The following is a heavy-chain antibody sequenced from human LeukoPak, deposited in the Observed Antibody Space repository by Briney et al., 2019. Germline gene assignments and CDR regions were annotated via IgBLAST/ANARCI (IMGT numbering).Heavy chain of an antibody. CDR1: GFTFSSYS. CDR2: ISSSSYI. V-gene: IGHV3-21*01. Sequence: GSLRLSCAASGFTFSSYSMNWVRQAPGKGLEWVSSISSSSYIYYADSVKGRFTISRDNAKNSLYLQMNSLRAEDTAVYYCARDSGYLVPSMGFDYWGQGTLVTVSS. J-gene: IGHJ4*02. CDR3: ARDSGYLVPSMGFDY. D-gene: IGHD5-12*01.